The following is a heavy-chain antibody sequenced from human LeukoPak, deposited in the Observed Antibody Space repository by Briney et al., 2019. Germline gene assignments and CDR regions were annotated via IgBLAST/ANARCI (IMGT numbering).Heavy chain of an antibody. CDR2: IDDTGGST. CDR3: AKEGFSSTWFHFDY. CDR1: GFTFDDYS. V-gene: IGHV3-23*01. D-gene: IGHD6-13*01. Sequence: PGGSLRLSCAASGFTFDDYSMSRVRQAPGKGLQWVSTIDDTGGSTYYADSVKGRFTISRDNSKNTLYLQMNSLRAEDTAVYYCAKEGFSSTWFHFDYWGLGTLVTVSS. J-gene: IGHJ4*02.